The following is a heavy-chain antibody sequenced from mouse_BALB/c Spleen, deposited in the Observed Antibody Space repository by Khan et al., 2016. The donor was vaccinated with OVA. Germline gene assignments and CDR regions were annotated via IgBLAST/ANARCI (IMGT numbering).Heavy chain of an antibody. CDR3: ERGNGNCLYAMDY. V-gene: IGHV3-6*02. J-gene: IGHJ4*01. CDR1: GYSITSGYY. Sequence: EVQLVESGPGLVKPSQSLSLTCSVTGYSITSGYYWNWIRQFPGNKLEWMGYISYDGSNNYNPSLKNRISITRDTSKNQFFLKLNSVTTEDTATYYCERGNGNCLYAMDYWGQGTTVTVSA. CDR2: ISYDGSN. D-gene: IGHD2-1*01.